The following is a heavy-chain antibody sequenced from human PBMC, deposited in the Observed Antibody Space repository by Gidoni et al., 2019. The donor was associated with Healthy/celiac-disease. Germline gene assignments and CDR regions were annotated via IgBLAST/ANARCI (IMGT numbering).Heavy chain of an antibody. V-gene: IGHV4-59*01. J-gene: IGHJ6*03. D-gene: IGHD3-3*01. CDR2: IYYSGST. CDR1: GGSISSYY. CDR3: ARGPAYDFWSGTYYYMDV. Sequence: QVQLQESGPGLVKPSETLSLTCTVSGGSISSYYWSWIRQPPGKGLEWIGYIYYSGSTNHNPSLKSRVTISVDTSKNQFSLKLSSVTAADTAVYYCARGPAYDFWSGTYYYMDVWGKGTTVTVSS.